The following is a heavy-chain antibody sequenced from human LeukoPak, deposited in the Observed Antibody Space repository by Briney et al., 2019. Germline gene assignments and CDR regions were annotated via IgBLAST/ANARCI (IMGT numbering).Heavy chain of an antibody. V-gene: IGHV3-21*01. D-gene: IGHD2-15*01. CDR2: ISGSNSYI. Sequence: GGSLILSCAVSGLTFNSYSTDCVRHAPGKGLEWVSSISGSNSYIYYADSVKGRFTISRDNAKNSLYLQMNSLRDEDTAVYYCARDLILADNGGSSAHDYWGQGTLVTVSS. J-gene: IGHJ4*02. CDR3: ARDLILADNGGSSAHDY. CDR1: GLTFNSYS.